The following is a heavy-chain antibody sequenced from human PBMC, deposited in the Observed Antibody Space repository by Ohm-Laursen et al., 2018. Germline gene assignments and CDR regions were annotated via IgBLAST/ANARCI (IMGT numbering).Heavy chain of an antibody. D-gene: IGHD2-15*01. CDR3: ARGPGYCSGGSCYPYNWFDP. CDR2: ITFSGADT. V-gene: IGHV3-23*01. CDR1: GFTFSNYA. Sequence: SLRLSCAASGFTFSNYAMAWVRQTPGTGLEWVSVITFSGADTAYPASVMGRFTISRDNSKNTLYLQMNSLRAEDTAVYYCARGPGYCSGGSCYPYNWFDPWGQGTLVTVSS. J-gene: IGHJ5*02.